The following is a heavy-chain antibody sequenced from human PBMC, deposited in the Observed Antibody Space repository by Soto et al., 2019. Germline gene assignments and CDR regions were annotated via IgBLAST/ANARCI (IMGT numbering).Heavy chain of an antibody. V-gene: IGHV4-34*01. CDR2: INHSGST. CDR1: GGSFSGYY. J-gene: IGHJ4*02. Sequence: SETLSLTCAVYGGSFSGYYWSWIRQPPGKGLEWIGEINHSGSTNYNPSLKSRVTISVDTSKNQFSLKLSSVTAADTAVYYCARYSWSIHYFDYWGQGTLVTSPQ. D-gene: IGHD3-3*01. CDR3: ARYSWSIHYFDY.